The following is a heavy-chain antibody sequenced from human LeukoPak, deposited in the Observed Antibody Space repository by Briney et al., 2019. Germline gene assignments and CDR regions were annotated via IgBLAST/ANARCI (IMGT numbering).Heavy chain of an antibody. CDR1: GGTFSSYA. CDR3: ARATYYDILTGYYPYYYYGMDL. Sequence: SVKVSCKASGGTFSSYAISWVRQAPGQGLEWMGGIIPIFGTANYAQKFQGRVTITADESTSTAYMELSSLRSEDTAVYYCARATYYDILTGYYPYYYYGMDLWGKGTTVTVSS. V-gene: IGHV1-69*13. D-gene: IGHD3-9*01. J-gene: IGHJ6*04. CDR2: IIPIFGTA.